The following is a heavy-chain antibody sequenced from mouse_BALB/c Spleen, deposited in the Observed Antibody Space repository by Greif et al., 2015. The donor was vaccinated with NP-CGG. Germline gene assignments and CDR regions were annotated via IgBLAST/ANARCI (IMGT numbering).Heavy chain of an antibody. CDR3: ARSTMITTFFDY. D-gene: IGHD2-4*01. Sequence: EVKLVESGPELVKPGASVKISCKTSGYTFTEYTMHWVKQSHGKSLEWIGGINPNNGGTSYNQKFKGKATLTVDKSSSTAYMELRSLTSEDSAVYYCARSTMITTFFDYWGQGTTLTVSS. J-gene: IGHJ2*01. CDR2: INPNNGGT. V-gene: IGHV1-18*01. CDR1: GYTFTEYT.